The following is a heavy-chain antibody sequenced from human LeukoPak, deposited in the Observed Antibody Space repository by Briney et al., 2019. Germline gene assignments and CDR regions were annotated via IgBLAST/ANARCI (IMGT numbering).Heavy chain of an antibody. CDR2: VNHSGST. CDR1: GGSFSGYY. Sequence: SETLSLTCAVYGGSFSGYYWSWIRQPPGKGLEWIGEVNHSGSTNYNPSLKSRVTISVDTSKNQFSLKLSSVTAADTAVFHCARGRGAVAGYFDYWAREPWSPSPQ. CDR3: ARGRGAVAGYFDY. J-gene: IGHJ4*02. D-gene: IGHD6-19*01. V-gene: IGHV4-34*01.